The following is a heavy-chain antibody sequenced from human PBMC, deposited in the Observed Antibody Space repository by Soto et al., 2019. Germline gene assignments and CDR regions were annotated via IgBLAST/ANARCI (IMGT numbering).Heavy chain of an antibody. CDR2: INHSGST. CDR1: GGSFSGYY. Sequence: PSETLSLTCAVYGGSFSGYYWSWIRQPPGKGLEWIGEINHSGSTNYNPSLKSRVTISVDTSKNQFSLKLSSVTAADTAVYYCARKPPYSSGQRVGLFDPWGQRTLVTVSS. V-gene: IGHV4-34*01. CDR3: ARKPPYSSGQRVGLFDP. J-gene: IGHJ5*02. D-gene: IGHD6-19*01.